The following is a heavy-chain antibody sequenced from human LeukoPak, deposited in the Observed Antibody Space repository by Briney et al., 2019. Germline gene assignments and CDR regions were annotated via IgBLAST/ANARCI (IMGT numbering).Heavy chain of an antibody. J-gene: IGHJ4*02. CDR1: GYTFTSSA. D-gene: IGHD4-17*01. V-gene: IGHV7-4-1*02. Sequence: GASVKVSCKASGYTFTSSAMNWVRQAPGQGLEWMGWIDTITGNPTYAQGFTGRFVFSLDTSVTTAYLQISSLKAEDTAVYYCARGPDYGDYNYCFDYWGQGTLVTVSP. CDR2: IDTITGNP. CDR3: ARGPDYGDYNYCFDY.